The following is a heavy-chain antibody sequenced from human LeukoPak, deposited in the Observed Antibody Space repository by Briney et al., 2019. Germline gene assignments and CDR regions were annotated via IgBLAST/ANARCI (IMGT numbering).Heavy chain of an antibody. J-gene: IGHJ4*02. Sequence: ASVKVSCKASGYTFTTYGISWVRQAPGQGLEWMGWISAHNGNTNYAQRLQGRVTMTTDTSTSTAYMELRSLRSDDTAVYYCARVKARSGSYSLDYWGQGTLVTVSS. V-gene: IGHV1-18*01. CDR1: GYTFTTYG. CDR2: ISAHNGNT. CDR3: ARVKARSGSYSLDY. D-gene: IGHD1-26*01.